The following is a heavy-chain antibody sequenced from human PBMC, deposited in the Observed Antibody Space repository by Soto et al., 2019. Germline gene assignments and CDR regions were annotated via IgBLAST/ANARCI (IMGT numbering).Heavy chain of an antibody. CDR1: ADTFTSYY. CDR3: ASHYGGIIPGLFDY. J-gene: IGHJ4*02. V-gene: IGHV1-46*01. D-gene: IGHD1-20*01. Sequence: PGASVKVSCKAPADTFTSYYIHWVRQAPGHGLEWMGIINPNGGSTRFAQTFQGRITMTTDTSTSTVYMELSSLRSEDTAVYYCASHYGGIIPGLFDYWGQGTLVTVSS. CDR2: INPNGGST.